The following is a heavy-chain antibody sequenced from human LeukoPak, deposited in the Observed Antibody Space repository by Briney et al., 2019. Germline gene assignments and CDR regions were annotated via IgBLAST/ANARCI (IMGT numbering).Heavy chain of an antibody. CDR3: ARDSSSSPGNDYYYYGMDV. J-gene: IGHJ6*02. D-gene: IGHD6-13*01. V-gene: IGHV3-53*04. CDR2: IYSGGST. CDR1: GFTVSSNY. Sequence: GGSLTLSRAASGFTVSSNYMSWVRQAPGKGLEWVSVIYSGGSTYYADSVKGRFTISRHNSKNPLYLQMNSLRAEDTAVYYCARDSSSSPGNDYYYYGMDVWGQGTTVTVSS.